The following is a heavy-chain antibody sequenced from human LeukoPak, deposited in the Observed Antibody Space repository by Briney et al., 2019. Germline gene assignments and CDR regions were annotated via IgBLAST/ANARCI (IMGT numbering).Heavy chain of an antibody. Sequence: GRSLRLSCAASGFTFSSYGMHWVRQAPGKGLEWVAVIWYDGSNKYYADSVKGRFTISRDNSKNTLCLQMNSLRAEDTAVYHCAKPARGDYGDYVYDYWGQGTLVTVSS. CDR2: IWYDGSNK. CDR3: AKPARGDYGDYVYDY. V-gene: IGHV3-33*06. D-gene: IGHD4-17*01. J-gene: IGHJ4*02. CDR1: GFTFSSYG.